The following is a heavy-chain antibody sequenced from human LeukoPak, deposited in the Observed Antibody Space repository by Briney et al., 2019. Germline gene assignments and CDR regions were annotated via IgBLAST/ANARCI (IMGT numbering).Heavy chain of an antibody. CDR2: IIPILGVA. CDR1: GGTFTSYA. CDR3: ASGSLVPTIDY. V-gene: IGHV1-69*04. Sequence: SVTVSCMASGGTFTSYAIRWVRQAPGQGLEWMGRIIPILGVANYAQQFHGRVTITTGKSTSTAYMEASSPSSEDTAVHYCASGSLVPTIDYWGQGALVTVSS. J-gene: IGHJ4*02. D-gene: IGHD5-12*01.